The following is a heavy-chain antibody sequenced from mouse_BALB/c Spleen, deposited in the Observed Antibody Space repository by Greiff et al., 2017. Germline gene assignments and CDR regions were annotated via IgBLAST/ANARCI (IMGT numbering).Heavy chain of an antibody. D-gene: IGHD2-1*01. J-gene: IGHJ4*01. CDR1: GYTFSSYW. Sequence: QVQLQQSGAELMKPGASVKISCKATGYTFSSYWIAWVKQRPGHGLEWIGEILPGSGSTNYNEKFKGKATFTADTSSNTAYMQLSSLTSEDSAVYYCARYGNPYAMDYWGQGTSVTVAS. V-gene: IGHV1-9*01. CDR2: ILPGSGST. CDR3: ARYGNPYAMDY.